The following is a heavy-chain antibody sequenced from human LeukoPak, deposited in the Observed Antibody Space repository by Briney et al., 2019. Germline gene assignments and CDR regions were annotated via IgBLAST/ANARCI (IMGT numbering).Heavy chain of an antibody. CDR2: ISPGDSDP. V-gene: IGHV5-51*01. Sequence: GESLKISCKGSGYRFTNYWIGWVRQMPGKGLAWMGHISPGDSDPRYNPSFQGQITISADKSISTAYLQWRSLKASDTAMYYCARLVGATPERHWGQGTLVTVSS. D-gene: IGHD1-26*01. CDR1: GYRFTNYW. CDR3: ARLVGATPERH. J-gene: IGHJ4*02.